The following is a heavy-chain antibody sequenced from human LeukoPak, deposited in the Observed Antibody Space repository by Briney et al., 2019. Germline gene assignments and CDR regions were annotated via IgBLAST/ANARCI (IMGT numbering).Heavy chain of an antibody. CDR2: ISSSSSYI. CDR3: ARGDSSGQSGY. V-gene: IGHV3-21*01. Sequence: GRSLRLSCAASGFTFSSYSMNWVRQAPGKGLEWVSSISSSSSYIYYADSVKGRFTISRDNAKNSLYLQMNSLRAEDTAVYYCARGDSSGQSGYWGQGTLVTVSS. D-gene: IGHD3-22*01. CDR1: GFTFSSYS. J-gene: IGHJ4*02.